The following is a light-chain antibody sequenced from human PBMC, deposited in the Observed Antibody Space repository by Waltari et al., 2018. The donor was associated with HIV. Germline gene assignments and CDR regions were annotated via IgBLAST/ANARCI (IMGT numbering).Light chain of an antibody. CDR2: DAS. Sequence: EIVLTQSPATLSLSPGERATLSCRASQSVSSYLAWYQQKPGQAPRLLIYDASNRATGIPDFTLTISSLEPEDFAVYYCQQRSNGFTFGPGTKVDIK. CDR3: QQRSNGFT. J-gene: IGKJ3*01. V-gene: IGKV3-11*01. CDR1: QSVSSY.